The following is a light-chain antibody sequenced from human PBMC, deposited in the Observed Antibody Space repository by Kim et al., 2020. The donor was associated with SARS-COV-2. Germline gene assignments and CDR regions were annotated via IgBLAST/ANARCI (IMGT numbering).Light chain of an antibody. Sequence: ASIWDRVAVTCRASQDISNSLAWYKQKAGKAPKRLSFAASTLQSGVPSRFSGSGSGTEFTLTISSLQAVDFSTYYCQQLNHYTCTFGQGTKVDIK. CDR3: QQLNHYTCT. V-gene: IGKV1-9*01. J-gene: IGKJ1*01. CDR1: QDISNS. CDR2: AAS.